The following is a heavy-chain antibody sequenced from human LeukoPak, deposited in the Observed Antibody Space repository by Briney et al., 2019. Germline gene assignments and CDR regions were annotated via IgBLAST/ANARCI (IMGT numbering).Heavy chain of an antibody. CDR3: ARLSWFDDRFDP. D-gene: IGHD3-10*01. J-gene: IGHJ5*02. V-gene: IGHV4-38-2*02. CDR2: IYHSGST. CDR1: GYSISTGSY. Sequence: SETLSLTCTVSGYSISTGSYWAWIRQPPGKGLEWIGSIYHSGSTYYNPSLKSRVTISVDTSKNQFSLNVSSVTAADTAVYYCARLSWFDDRFDPWGQGTLVTVSS.